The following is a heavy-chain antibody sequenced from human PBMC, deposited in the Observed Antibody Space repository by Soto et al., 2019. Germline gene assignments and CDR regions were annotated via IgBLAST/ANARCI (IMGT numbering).Heavy chain of an antibody. V-gene: IGHV3-23*01. D-gene: IGHD6-6*01. CDR1: GFTFSSYA. CDR3: AKRSSSSTFDY. CDR2: ISGSDDST. J-gene: IGHJ4*02. Sequence: EVPLLASGGGLVQPGESLRLSCAASGFTFSSYAMSWVRQAPGKGLEWVSVISGSDDSTYYADYVKGRFAISRDNSKNTLYLQMNSLRAEDTAVYYGAKRSSSSTFDYWGQGTLVTVSS.